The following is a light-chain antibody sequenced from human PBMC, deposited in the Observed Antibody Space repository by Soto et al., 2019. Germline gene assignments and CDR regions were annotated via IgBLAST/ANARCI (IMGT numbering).Light chain of an antibody. Sequence: DIQLTQSPSFLSASVGDRVTISCRASQGIGDDLAWYQQKPGKAPKLLIYGASTLQSGVPSRFSGSASGTEFTLTISSLQPEDFATYFCQQFNAYPLTFGGGTKLEIK. J-gene: IGKJ4*01. CDR1: QGIGDD. CDR2: GAS. V-gene: IGKV1-9*01. CDR3: QQFNAYPLT.